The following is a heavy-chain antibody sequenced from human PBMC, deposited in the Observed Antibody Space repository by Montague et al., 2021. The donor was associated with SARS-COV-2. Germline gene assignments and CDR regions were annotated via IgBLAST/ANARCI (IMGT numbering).Heavy chain of an antibody. J-gene: IGHJ5*02. V-gene: IGHV4-39*01. D-gene: IGHD3/OR15-3a*01. CDR1: GGSISSSSYY. Sequence: SETLSLTCTASGGSISSSSYYWGWIRQPPGKGLEWIGSIYYSGSTYYNPSLKSRVTISVDTSKNQFSLKLSSVPAADTAVYYCARGLVGWFDPWGQGTLVTASS. CDR3: ARGLVGWFDP. CDR2: IYYSGST.